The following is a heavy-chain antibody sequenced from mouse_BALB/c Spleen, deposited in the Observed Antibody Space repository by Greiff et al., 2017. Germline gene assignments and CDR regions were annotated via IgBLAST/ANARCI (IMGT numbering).Heavy chain of an antibody. J-gene: IGHJ1*01. CDR1: GFTFSSYT. CDR2: ISSGGSYT. CDR3: TREPRPRYWYFDV. V-gene: IGHV5-6-4*01. Sequence: EVQLVEPGGGLVKPGGSLKLSCAASGFTFSSYTMSWVRQTPEKRLEWVATISSGGSYTYYPDSVKGRFTISRDNAKNTLYLQMSSLKSEDTAMYYCTREPRPRYWYFDVWGAGTTVTVSS.